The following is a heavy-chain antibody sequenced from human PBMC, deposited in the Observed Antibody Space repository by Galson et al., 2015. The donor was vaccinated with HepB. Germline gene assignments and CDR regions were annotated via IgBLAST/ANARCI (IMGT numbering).Heavy chain of an antibody. CDR2: IIPIFGTA. J-gene: IGHJ4*01. D-gene: IGHD3-10*01. CDR1: GGTFSRYA. Sequence: SVKVSCKASGGTFSRYAISWVRQAPGQGLEWMGGIIPIFGTANYAQKFQGRVTITADESTSTAYMEPSSLRSEDTAVYYCARGVLLTRWGLDYRGQGTLVTVSS. CDR3: ARGVLLTRWGLDY. V-gene: IGHV1-69*13.